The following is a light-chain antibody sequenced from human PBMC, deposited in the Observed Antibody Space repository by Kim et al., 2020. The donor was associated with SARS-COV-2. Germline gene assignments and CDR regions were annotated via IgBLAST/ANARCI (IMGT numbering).Light chain of an antibody. CDR3: SSYTSSSSSV. CDR2: DVS. CDR1: SSDVGGYND. Sequence: GQSTTMSCAGTSSDVGGYNDVSWYQQHPGKATKLMSYDVSNRPSGVSNRFSGSKSGNTASLTISGLQAEDEADYYCSSYTSSSSSVFGGGTQLTVL. V-gene: IGLV2-14*03. J-gene: IGLJ3*02.